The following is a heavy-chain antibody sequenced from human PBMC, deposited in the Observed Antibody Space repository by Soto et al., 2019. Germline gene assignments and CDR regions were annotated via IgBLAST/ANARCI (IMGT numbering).Heavy chain of an antibody. CDR1: GDSVSSDITS. V-gene: IGHV6-1*01. CDR3: ARGNALDA. Sequence: PSQTLSLTCAISGDSVSSDITSWNWIRQSPSRGLEWLGRTYYRSKWFHDYAASVKSRITINPDTSKNQFSLESNSMTPEDTAVYYCARGNALDAWGQGTVVTVSS. D-gene: IGHD3-10*01. CDR2: TYYRSKWFH. J-gene: IGHJ3*01.